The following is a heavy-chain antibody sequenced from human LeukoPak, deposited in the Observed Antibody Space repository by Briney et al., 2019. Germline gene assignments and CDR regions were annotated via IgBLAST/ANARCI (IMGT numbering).Heavy chain of an antibody. CDR2: INAGNGNT. D-gene: IGHD3-22*01. Sequence: ASVKVSCKASGYTFTSYSMHWVRQAPGQRLEWMGWINAGNGNTKYSQEFRGRVTITRDTSASTAYMELSSLRSEDMAVYYCARVSYDSIGYHYFDYWGQGTLVTVSS. CDR3: ARVSYDSIGYHYFDY. CDR1: GYTFTSYS. V-gene: IGHV1-3*03. J-gene: IGHJ4*02.